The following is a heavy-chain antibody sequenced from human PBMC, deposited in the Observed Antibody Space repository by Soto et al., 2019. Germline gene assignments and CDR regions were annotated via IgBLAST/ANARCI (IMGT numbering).Heavy chain of an antibody. D-gene: IGHD6-13*01. CDR2: IYPGDSDT. V-gene: IGHV5-51*01. Sequence: GESLKISCKGSGYSFTIYWIGWVRQMPGKGLEWMGIIYPGDSDTRYSPSFQGQVTISADKSISTAYLQWSSLKASDTAMYYCARHPTAAGGLFYGMDVWGQGTTVTVSS. CDR1: GYSFTIYW. CDR3: ARHPTAAGGLFYGMDV. J-gene: IGHJ6*02.